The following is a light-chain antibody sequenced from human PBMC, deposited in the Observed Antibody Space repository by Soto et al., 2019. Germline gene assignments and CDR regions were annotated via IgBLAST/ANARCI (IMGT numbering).Light chain of an antibody. CDR2: DAS. V-gene: IGKV1-5*01. J-gene: IGKJ1*01. CDR3: QQYNSYPWT. CDR1: QSISTL. Sequence: DIQMTQSPSTLSASVGDRVTITCRASQSISTLLAWYQQKPGKAPKLLIYDASSLESGVPSRFSGSESGTEFTLTISSLQPDDFVTYYCQQYNSYPWTFGQGTKV.